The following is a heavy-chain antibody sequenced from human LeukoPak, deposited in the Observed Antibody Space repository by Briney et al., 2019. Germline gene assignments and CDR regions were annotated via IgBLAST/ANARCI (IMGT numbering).Heavy chain of an antibody. CDR3: AKEVHYYDSSDYFPLGY. Sequence: ASVKVSCKASGYTFTGYYMHWVRQAPGQGLEWMGWINPNSGGTNYAQKFQGRVTMTRDTSISAAYMELSRLTSDDTAVYYCAKEVHYYDSSDYFPLGYWGQGTLITVSS. CDR1: GYTFTGYY. J-gene: IGHJ4*02. V-gene: IGHV1-2*02. CDR2: INPNSGGT. D-gene: IGHD3-22*01.